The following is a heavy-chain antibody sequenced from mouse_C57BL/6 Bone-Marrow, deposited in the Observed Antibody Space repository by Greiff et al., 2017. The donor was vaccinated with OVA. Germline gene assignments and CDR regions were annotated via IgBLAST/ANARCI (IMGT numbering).Heavy chain of an antibody. J-gene: IGHJ3*01. V-gene: IGHV1-52*01. D-gene: IGHD1-1*01. CDR2: IDPSDSET. CDR1: GYTFTSYW. Sequence: QVQLQQPGAELVRPGSSVKLSCKASGYTFTSYWMHWVKQRPIQGLEWIGNIDPSDSETPYNQKFKAKATLTVDKSSSTAYMQLSSLTSEDSAVYDGARDYYGTRGFAYWGQGTLVTVSA. CDR3: ARDYYGTRGFAY.